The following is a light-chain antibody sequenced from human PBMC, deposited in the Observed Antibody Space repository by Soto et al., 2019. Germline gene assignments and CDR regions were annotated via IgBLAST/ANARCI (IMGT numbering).Light chain of an antibody. J-gene: IGLJ1*01. CDR2: DVS. Sequence: QSALTQPASVSGSPGQSITISCAGTSSDVGAYTYVSWYQQHPGKAPKLMIYDVSNRPSGVSNRFSGSKSGNTAFLIISGFQAEDEADYYCTSYTSNSTPYVFGGGTKVTVL. CDR1: SSDVGAYTY. V-gene: IGLV2-14*01. CDR3: TSYTSNSTPYV.